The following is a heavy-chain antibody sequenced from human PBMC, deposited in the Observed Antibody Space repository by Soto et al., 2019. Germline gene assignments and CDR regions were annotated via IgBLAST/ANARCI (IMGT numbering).Heavy chain of an antibody. V-gene: IGHV5-51*01. CDR3: ARYYDFWSGPHYYGMDF. CDR2: IYPGESDT. D-gene: IGHD3-3*01. Sequence: GESRKISSKGSGYSFSTPWIGWVRQMPGKGLEWMGTIYPGESDTRFNPSFQVQVTISADKSTSTAYLQWSSLKASDTAMYYCARYYDFWSGPHYYGMDFWGRGTTVTVSS. CDR1: GYSFSTPW. J-gene: IGHJ6*02.